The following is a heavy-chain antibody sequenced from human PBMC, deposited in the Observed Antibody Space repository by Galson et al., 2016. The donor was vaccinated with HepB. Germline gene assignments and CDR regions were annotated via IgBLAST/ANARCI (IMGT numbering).Heavy chain of an antibody. CDR1: GYSFTSYG. CDR2: ISADNGNT. V-gene: IGHV1-18*01. CDR3: ARDLVWVYPFDH. D-gene: IGHD6-13*01. Sequence: SVKVSCKASGYSFTSYGISWVRQAPGQGLEWMGWISADNGNTNYAQKVQGRVTMTTDTSTSTVYMELRSLRSDDTAVYYCARDLVWVYPFDHWGQGTLVTVSS. J-gene: IGHJ4*02.